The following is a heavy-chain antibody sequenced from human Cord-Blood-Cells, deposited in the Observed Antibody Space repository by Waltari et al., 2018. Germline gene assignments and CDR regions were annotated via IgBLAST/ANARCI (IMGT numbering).Heavy chain of an antibody. CDR2: IYYSGST. J-gene: IGHJ6*03. CDR1: GGSISSYY. D-gene: IGHD6-19*01. CDR3: ARVAAGRPGYYYMDV. Sequence: QVQLQESGPGLVKPSETLSLTCPVSGGSISSYYWSWIRPPPGKGLEWIGYIYYSGSTNYNPSLKSRVTISVDTSKNQFSLKLSSVTAADTAVYYCARVAAGRPGYYYMDVWGKGTTVTVSS. V-gene: IGHV4-59*01.